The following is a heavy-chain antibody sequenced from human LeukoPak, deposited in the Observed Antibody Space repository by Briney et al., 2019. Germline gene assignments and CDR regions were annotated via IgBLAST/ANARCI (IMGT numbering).Heavy chain of an antibody. Sequence: PLETLSLTCTVSGDSISSYYWSWIRQPAGQGLEWIGRLYTSGSTNYNPSLKSRVSMSLDTSKNQFSLKLNSVTAADTAVYYCAREALIEGFYYYMDVWGKGTTVTVSS. D-gene: IGHD3-22*01. CDR1: GDSISSYY. J-gene: IGHJ6*03. CDR2: LYTSGST. V-gene: IGHV4-4*07. CDR3: AREALIEGFYYYMDV.